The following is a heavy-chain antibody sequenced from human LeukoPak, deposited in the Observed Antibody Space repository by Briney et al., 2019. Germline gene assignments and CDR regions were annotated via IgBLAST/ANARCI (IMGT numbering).Heavy chain of an antibody. J-gene: IGHJ6*02. CDR2: ISWNSGSI. V-gene: IGHV3-9*01. D-gene: IGHD5-18*01. CDR1: GFTFSSYA. CDR3: AKGYSYGYYYYGMDV. Sequence: GGSLRLSCAASGFTFSSYAMSWVRQAPGKGLEWVSGISWNSGSIGYADSVKGRFTISRDNAKNSLYLQMNSLRAEDTALYYCAKGYSYGYYYYGMDVWGQGTTVTVSS.